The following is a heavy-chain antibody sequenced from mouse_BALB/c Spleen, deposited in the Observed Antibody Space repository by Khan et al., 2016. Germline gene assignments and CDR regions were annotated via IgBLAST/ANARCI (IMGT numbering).Heavy chain of an antibody. V-gene: IGHV1-77*01. Sequence: QVRLQQSGTELPRPGASVKLSCKASGYTFTDYYLHWVMQRTGQGLEWIGEIFPGSGSTYYNEKFKGKASLTADTSSSTAYMQLSSLTSEDSAVYFCARSYCGYFAMYYWGHGASVTVSS. CDR3: ARSYCGYFAMYY. J-gene: IGHJ4*01. CDR2: IFPGSGST. D-gene: IGHD1-2*01. CDR1: GYTFTDYY.